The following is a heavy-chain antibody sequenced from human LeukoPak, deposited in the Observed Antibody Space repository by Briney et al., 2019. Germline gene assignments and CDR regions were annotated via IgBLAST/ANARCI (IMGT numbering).Heavy chain of an antibody. CDR3: ARGHFYFDY. J-gene: IGHJ4*02. Sequence: KPSETLSLTCTVSGGSISSYYWSWIRQPPGKGLEWIGYIYYSGSTNYNPSLKSRVTISVDTSKNQFSLKLSSVTAADTAVYYCARGHFYFDYWGQGTLVTVS. V-gene: IGHV4-59*01. CDR1: GGSISSYY. CDR2: IYYSGST. D-gene: IGHD3-3*02.